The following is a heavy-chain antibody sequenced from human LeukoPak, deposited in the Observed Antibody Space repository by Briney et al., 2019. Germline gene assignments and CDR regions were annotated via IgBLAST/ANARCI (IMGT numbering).Heavy chain of an antibody. V-gene: IGHV1-18*01. CDR3: AMGDPYQLLEE. CDR2: ISAYNGNT. CDR1: GYTFTSYG. Sequence: GASVKVSCKASGYTFTSYGISWVRQAPGQGLEWMGWISAYNGNTNYAQKLQGRVTMTEDTSTDTVYMELSSLRSDDTAVYFCAMGDPYQLLEEWGQGTLVTVSS. D-gene: IGHD2-2*01. J-gene: IGHJ4*02.